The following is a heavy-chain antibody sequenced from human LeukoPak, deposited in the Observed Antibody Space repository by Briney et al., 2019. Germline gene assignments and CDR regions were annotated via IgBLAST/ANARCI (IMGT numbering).Heavy chain of an antibody. CDR2: IYYSGST. CDR3: AKGDPYYYGMDV. D-gene: IGHD2-21*02. CDR1: GGSISSYY. Sequence: SETLSLTCTVSGGSISSYYWSWLRQPPGKGLEWIGYIYYSGSTNYNPSLKSRVTISVDTSKNQFSLKLSSVTAADTAVYYCAKGDPYYYGMDVWGQGTTVTVSS. V-gene: IGHV4-59*01. J-gene: IGHJ6*02.